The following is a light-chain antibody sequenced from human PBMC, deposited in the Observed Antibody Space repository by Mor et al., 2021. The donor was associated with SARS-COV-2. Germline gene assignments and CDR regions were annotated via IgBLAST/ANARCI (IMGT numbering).Light chain of an antibody. CDR3: SSYTTSRTLV. Sequence: DVSKRPSGVFNRFSGSKSGNTASLTISGLQAEDEADYYCSSYTTSRTLVFGGGTKLTVL. V-gene: IGLV2-14*03. J-gene: IGLJ2*01. CDR2: DVS.